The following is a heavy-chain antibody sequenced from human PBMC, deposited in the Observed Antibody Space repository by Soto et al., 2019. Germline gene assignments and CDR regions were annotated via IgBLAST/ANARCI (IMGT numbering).Heavy chain of an antibody. V-gene: IGHV3-23*01. Sequence: EVQLLESGGGLVQPGGSLRLSCAASGFTFSSYAMSWVRQAPGKGLEWVSAISGSGGSTYYADSVKGRFTISRDNSKNTLYLQMNSLSAEETAVYYCAKDRSCSGGSCYFDYWGQGTLVTVSS. D-gene: IGHD2-15*01. CDR3: AKDRSCSGGSCYFDY. J-gene: IGHJ4*02. CDR1: GFTFSSYA. CDR2: ISGSGGST.